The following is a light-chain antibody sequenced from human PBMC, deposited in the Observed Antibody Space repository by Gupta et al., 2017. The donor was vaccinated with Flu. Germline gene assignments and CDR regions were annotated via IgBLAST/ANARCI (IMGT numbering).Light chain of an antibody. V-gene: IGKV1-39*01. J-gene: IGKJ1*01. Sequence: PTPLSASVGDRVTITCRASKSSSDYLNWYQQKPGRAPKLLIYVASSLQSGVPARFSGSGSGTDFTLTISSLEPEDFATYFCQQGYSSPRTFGQGTKVEIE. CDR3: QQGYSSPRT. CDR1: KSSSDY. CDR2: VAS.